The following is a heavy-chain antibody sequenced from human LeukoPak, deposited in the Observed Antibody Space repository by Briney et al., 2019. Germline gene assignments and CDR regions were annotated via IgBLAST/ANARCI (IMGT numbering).Heavy chain of an antibody. CDR1: EFTFSSYS. CDR2: ISSSCAYI. V-gene: IGHV3-21*01. D-gene: IGHD3-9*01. CDR3: VQKTAYDILSGKNSWQYYFDY. J-gene: IGHJ4*02. Sequence: GGSLRLSCAASEFTFSSYSMNWVRQAPGKGLDRVSSISSSCAYIDYADSVKGRFTISRDNGKNSLYLQMNSLRDEDTAVFFFVQKTAYDILSGKNSWQYYFDYWGQGTLVTVSS.